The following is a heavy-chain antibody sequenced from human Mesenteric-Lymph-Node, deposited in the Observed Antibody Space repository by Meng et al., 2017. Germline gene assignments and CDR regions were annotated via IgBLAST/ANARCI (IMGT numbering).Heavy chain of an antibody. D-gene: IGHD4-17*01. Sequence: SLKISCAASGFTFSDYAMHWVRQAPGKGLEWVSGISWNSGSTGYADSVKGRFTISRDNAKNSPYVQMNSLRAEDTAFYYCVKGLSNYGDYGTQYAFDSWGQGTLVTVSS. CDR1: GFTFSDYA. CDR2: ISWNSGST. CDR3: VKGLSNYGDYGTQYAFDS. V-gene: IGHV3-9*01. J-gene: IGHJ4*02.